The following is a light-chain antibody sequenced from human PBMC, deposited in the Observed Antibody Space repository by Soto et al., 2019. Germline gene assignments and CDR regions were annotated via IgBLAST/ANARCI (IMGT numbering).Light chain of an antibody. CDR1: SSDVGGYNY. V-gene: IGLV2-11*01. Sequence: QSVLTQPRSVSGSPGQSVTNSCTGTSSDVGGYNYVSWYQQHPRKAPRLMIYDVTKRPSGVPDRFSGSKSGNTASLTVSGLQAEDEADYYCCSYAGSYTLYVFGTGTKVTVL. CDR2: DVT. J-gene: IGLJ1*01. CDR3: CSYAGSYTLYV.